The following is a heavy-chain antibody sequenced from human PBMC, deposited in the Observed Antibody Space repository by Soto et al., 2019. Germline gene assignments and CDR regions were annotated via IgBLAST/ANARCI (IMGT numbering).Heavy chain of an antibody. CDR1: GFTFSSYA. D-gene: IGHD1-1*01. CDR3: ASPRLSSDGTTPIEY. J-gene: IGHJ4*02. Sequence: QVQLVESGGGVVQPGRSLRLSCAASGFTFSSYAMHWVRQAPGKGLEWVAVISYDGSNKYCADSVKGRFTISRDNSKNKLYLQMSSLTAEDTAVYYCASPRLSSDGTTPIEYWGQGTLVTVSS. V-gene: IGHV3-30-3*01. CDR2: ISYDGSNK.